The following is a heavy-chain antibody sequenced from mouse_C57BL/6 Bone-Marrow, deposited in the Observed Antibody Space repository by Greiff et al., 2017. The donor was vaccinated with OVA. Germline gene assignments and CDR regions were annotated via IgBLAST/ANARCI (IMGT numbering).Heavy chain of an antibody. D-gene: IGHD1-3*01. J-gene: IGHJ2*01. CDR2: ISSGGDYI. CDR3: TRDRGIYYFDY. Sequence: EVMLVESGEGLVKPGGSLKLSCAASGFTFSSYAMSWVRQTPEKRLEWVAYISSGGDYIYYADTVKGRFTISRDNARNTLYLQMSSLKSEDTAMYYCTRDRGIYYFDYWGQGTTLTVSS. V-gene: IGHV5-9-1*02. CDR1: GFTFSSYA.